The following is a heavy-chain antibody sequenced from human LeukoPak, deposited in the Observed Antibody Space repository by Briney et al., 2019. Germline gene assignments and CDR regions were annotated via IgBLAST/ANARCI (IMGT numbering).Heavy chain of an antibody. Sequence: GGPLSLSCAASGFHFSNYWMSWVRQAPGRGREWLANIKQDGSEKYYVDSVKGRFTISRDNAKNSLYLQMSSLRAEDTSVYYCARDRSSTGDKANAFDIWGQGTMVTVSS. D-gene: IGHD2-21*01. CDR2: IKQDGSEK. V-gene: IGHV3-7*01. CDR1: GFHFSNYW. J-gene: IGHJ3*02. CDR3: ARDRSSTGDKANAFDI.